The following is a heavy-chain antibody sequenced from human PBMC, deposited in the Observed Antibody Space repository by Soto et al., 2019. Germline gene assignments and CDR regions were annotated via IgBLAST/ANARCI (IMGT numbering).Heavy chain of an antibody. CDR1: GFNFGNFA. V-gene: IGHV3-30*18. Sequence: QLVESGGGMVPPGKSLRLSCTGSGFNFGNFAVHWVRQTPVKGLEWVAVISSHGRHQYYSDSVKGRFTISRDNSNNTVHLQLSSLRFEDTAVYYCAKDLGSSGWEYFDHWGQGTLVTVSS. D-gene: IGHD6-19*01. CDR3: AKDLGSSGWEYFDH. CDR2: ISSHGRHQ. J-gene: IGHJ4*02.